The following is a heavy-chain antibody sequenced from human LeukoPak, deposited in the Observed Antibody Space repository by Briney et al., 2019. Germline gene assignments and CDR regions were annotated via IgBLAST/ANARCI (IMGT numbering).Heavy chain of an antibody. CDR2: LYFSGST. CDR3: ARIPSXSGXYYFDY. Sequence: PSETLSLTCTVSGGSISSRSYSWGWIRHPPGKGLEWIGSLYFSGSTYYNPSLKSRVTISGDTSKNQFSLKVTSVTAADAAVYYCARIPSXSGXYYFDYWGQGILVTVSS. D-gene: IGHD3-22*01. J-gene: IGHJ4*02. V-gene: IGHV4-39*07. CDR1: GGSISSRSYS.